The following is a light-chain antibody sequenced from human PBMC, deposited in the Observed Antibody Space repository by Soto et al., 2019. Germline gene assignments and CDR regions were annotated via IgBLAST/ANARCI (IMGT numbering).Light chain of an antibody. Sequence: LNQAASGSGLHGQASTIFCTGSSSDVGSYNLVSWYQQHPGKAPKLLIYKVTKRPSGVSNRFSGSKSGNTASLTISGLQAEDEADYYCCSYAGSSTFYVFGTVTKVTVL. J-gene: IGLJ1*01. V-gene: IGLV2-23*02. CDR2: KVT. CDR1: SSDVGSYNL. CDR3: CSYAGSSTFYV.